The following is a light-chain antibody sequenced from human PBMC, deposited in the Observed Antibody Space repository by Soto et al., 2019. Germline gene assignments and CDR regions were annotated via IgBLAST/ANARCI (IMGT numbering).Light chain of an antibody. CDR1: QSVSSN. CDR2: GAS. CDR3: QQRASWPLT. Sequence: EIVMTQSPATLSVSPGERATLSCRASQSVSSNLAWYQQKPGQAPRLLIYGASTRATGIPARFSGSGSGADFTLTISGLETEDFAVYYCQQRASWPLTFGGGTKVDIK. J-gene: IGKJ4*01. V-gene: IGKV3-15*01.